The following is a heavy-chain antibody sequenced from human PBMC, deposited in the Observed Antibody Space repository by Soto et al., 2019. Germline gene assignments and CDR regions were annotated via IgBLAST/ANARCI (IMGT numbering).Heavy chain of an antibody. V-gene: IGHV1-69*02. D-gene: IGHD5-12*01. J-gene: IGHJ4*02. CDR3: ARFKLGDDY. Sequence: QVQLVQSGAEVRKPGSSVKVSCQASGCTFSNPTVTWVRQAPGQGLEWMGRLIPILGLANYAQKFRGRLTITADKSTTTAYMELRSLRSEDTAIYYCARFKLGDDYWGQGTLVTVSS. CDR2: LIPILGLA. CDR1: GCTFSNPT.